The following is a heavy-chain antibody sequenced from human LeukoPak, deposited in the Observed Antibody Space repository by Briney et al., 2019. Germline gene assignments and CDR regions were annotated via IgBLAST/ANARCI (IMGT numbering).Heavy chain of an antibody. J-gene: IGHJ4*02. CDR1: GFSFSTFG. D-gene: IGHD4/OR15-4a*01. CDR2: VWSDGNNK. Sequence: GRSLRLSCAASGFSFSTFGMHWVRQAPGKGLEWVAVVWSDGNNKCYADSVKGRFTVSRDNSKNTLYLQMNGLRVEDTAIYYCARVLNVTFDFWGQGTLVTVPS. CDR3: ARVLNVTFDF. V-gene: IGHV3-33*01.